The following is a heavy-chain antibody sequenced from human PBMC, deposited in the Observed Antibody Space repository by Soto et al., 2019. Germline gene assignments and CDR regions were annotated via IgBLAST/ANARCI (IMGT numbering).Heavy chain of an antibody. D-gene: IGHD5-12*01. CDR1: GFTFSSYE. CDR2: ISSSGSTI. CDR3: ARDREMATTPGAFDI. Sequence: SLRLSCAASGFTFSSYEMNWVRQAPGKGLELVSYISSSGSTIYYADSVKGRFTISRDNAKNSLYLQMNSLRAEDTAVYYCARDREMATTPGAFDIWGQGTMVTVSS. V-gene: IGHV3-48*03. J-gene: IGHJ3*02.